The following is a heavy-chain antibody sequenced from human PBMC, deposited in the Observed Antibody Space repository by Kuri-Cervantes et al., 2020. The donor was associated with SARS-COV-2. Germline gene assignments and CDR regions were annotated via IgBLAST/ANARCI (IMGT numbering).Heavy chain of an antibody. Sequence: LSLTCAASGFTFSSYSMNWVRQAPGKGLEWVSSISSSSSYIYYADSVKGRFTISRDNSKNSLYLQMNSLRADDTALYYCAKSPQYYYALDYWGQGTLVTVSS. CDR2: ISSSSSYI. J-gene: IGHJ4*02. CDR1: GFTFSSYS. D-gene: IGHD3-10*01. CDR3: AKSPQYYYALDY. V-gene: IGHV3-21*04.